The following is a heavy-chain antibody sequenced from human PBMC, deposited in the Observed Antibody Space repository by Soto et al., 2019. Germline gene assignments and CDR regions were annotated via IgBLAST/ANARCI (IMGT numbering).Heavy chain of an antibody. CDR1: GFTFDDYA. V-gene: IGHV3-9*01. CDR3: AKPAVGAQEGN. CDR2: ISWNSGRI. Sequence: DVQLVESGGDLVQPGGSLRLSCAASGFTFDDYAMHWVRQAPGKGLEWVSGISWNSGRIGYADSVKGRFTISRDNAKNSLYLQMNSLRAEDTALYFCAKPAVGAQEGNWGQGTLVTVSS. D-gene: IGHD4-17*01. J-gene: IGHJ1*01.